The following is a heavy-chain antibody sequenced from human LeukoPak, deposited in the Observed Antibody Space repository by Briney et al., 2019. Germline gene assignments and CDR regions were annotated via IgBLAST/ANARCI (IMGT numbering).Heavy chain of an antibody. CDR2: ISSSSSYI. J-gene: IGHJ4*02. CDR1: GFTFSSYS. D-gene: IGHD5-12*01. V-gene: IGHV3-21*01. CDR3: ARDLMVATIRSDY. Sequence: GGSLRLSCAASGFTFSSYSMNWVRQAPGKGLEWASSISSSSSYIYYADSVKGRFTISRDNAKNSLYLQMNSLRAEDTAVYYCARDLMVATIRSDYWGQGTLVTVSS.